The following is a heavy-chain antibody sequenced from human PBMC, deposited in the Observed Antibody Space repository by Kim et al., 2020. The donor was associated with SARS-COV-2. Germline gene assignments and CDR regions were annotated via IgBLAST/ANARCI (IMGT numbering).Heavy chain of an antibody. CDR3: ARGGISSWPTDY. Sequence: TKYSTRFQGGGSITRDTSAKTAYMEVSSLRSEDTAVYYCARGGISSWPTDYWGQGTLVTVSS. J-gene: IGHJ4*02. V-gene: IGHV1-3*01. D-gene: IGHD6-13*01. CDR2: T.